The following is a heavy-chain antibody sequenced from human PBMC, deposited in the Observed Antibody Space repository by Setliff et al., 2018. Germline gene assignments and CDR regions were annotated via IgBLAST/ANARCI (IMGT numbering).Heavy chain of an antibody. J-gene: IGHJ4*02. Sequence: GASVKVSCKASGYTLTSYDINWVRQATGQGLEWMGWMNPNSGNTGYAQKFHGRVTMTRNTSRSTAYMELGSMRSEDTAVYYGARGDYGDYGEGEAAYWGQGTLVTVS. CDR2: MNPNSGNT. CDR3: ARGDYGDYGEGEAAY. V-gene: IGHV1-8*02. D-gene: IGHD4-17*01. CDR1: GYTLTSYD.